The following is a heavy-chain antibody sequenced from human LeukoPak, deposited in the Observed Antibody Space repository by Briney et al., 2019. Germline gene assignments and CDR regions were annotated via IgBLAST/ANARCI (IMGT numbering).Heavy chain of an antibody. J-gene: IGHJ4*02. CDR1: GFNVNNNY. V-gene: IGHV3-53*01. Sequence: GGSLRLSCAASGFNVNNNYMSWVRQAPGKGLEWGSVIYSGGRTYYADSVKGRLTISRDNSENTLYLQMNSLRAEDTAVYYCATGGSGSYRFDYWGQGTLVTVSS. CDR3: ATGGSGSYRFDY. CDR2: IYSGGRT. D-gene: IGHD1-26*01.